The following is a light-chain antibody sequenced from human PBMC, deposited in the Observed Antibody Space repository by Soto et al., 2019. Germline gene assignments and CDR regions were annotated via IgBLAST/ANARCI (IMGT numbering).Light chain of an antibody. Sequence: QSLLTQPASGSGSPGQSITISCTGTSSDVGGYNYVSWYQQHPGKAPKFMIYDVSNRPSGVSTRFSGSKSGNTASLTISGLQAEDEADYYCNSYTTSSTRQIVFGTGTKVTVL. V-gene: IGLV2-14*01. J-gene: IGLJ1*01. CDR3: NSYTTSSTRQIV. CDR1: SSDVGGYNY. CDR2: DVS.